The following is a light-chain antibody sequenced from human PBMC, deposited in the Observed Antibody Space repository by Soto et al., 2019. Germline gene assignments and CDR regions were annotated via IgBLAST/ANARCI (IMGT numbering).Light chain of an antibody. Sequence: QSVLTQPPSASGTPGQRVTISCSGSSSNIGSNTVNWYQQLPGTAPKLLIYSNNQRPSGVPDRFSGSKSRTSASLAISGLQSEYEADYYCAAWDDSLNALVFGGGTKLTVL. V-gene: IGLV1-44*01. CDR3: AAWDDSLNALV. CDR2: SNN. J-gene: IGLJ2*01. CDR1: SSNIGSNT.